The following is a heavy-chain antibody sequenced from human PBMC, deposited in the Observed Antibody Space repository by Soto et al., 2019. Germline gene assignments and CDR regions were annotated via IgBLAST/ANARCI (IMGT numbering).Heavy chain of an antibody. D-gene: IGHD6-13*01. CDR1: GFTFSSYG. CDR2: ISYDGSNK. J-gene: IGHJ4*02. V-gene: IGHV3-30*18. CDR3: AKDSGALAAAGTH. Sequence: GGSLRLSCAASGFTFSSYGMHWVRQAPGKGLEWVAVISYDGSNKYYADSVKGRFTISRDNSKNTLYLQMNSLRAEDTAVYYCAKDSGALAAAGTHWGQGTLVTVSS.